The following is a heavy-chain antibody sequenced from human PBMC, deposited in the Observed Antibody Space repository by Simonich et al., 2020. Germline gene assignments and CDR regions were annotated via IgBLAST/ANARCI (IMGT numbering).Heavy chain of an antibody. CDR2: MNPKSVNT. J-gene: IGHJ4*02. Sequence: VQLVQSGAEVKKHGASVKFSCKGSGYTLNSYDINWGRQATGQGLEWMGWMNPKSVNTGYAQKFQCRVTITRNTSISTAYMELSSLRSEDTAVYYCARGRGGMSRGYVDYWGQGTLVTVSS. CDR3: ARGRGGMSRGYVDY. CDR1: GYTLNSYD. V-gene: IGHV1-8*03. D-gene: IGHD2-15*01.